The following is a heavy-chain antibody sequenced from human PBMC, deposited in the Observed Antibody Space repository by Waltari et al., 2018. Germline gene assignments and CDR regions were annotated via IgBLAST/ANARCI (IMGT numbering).Heavy chain of an antibody. J-gene: IGHJ6*02. CDR1: GYTLTGYY. V-gene: IGHV1-2*04. Sequence: QVQLVQSGAEVKKPGASVKVSCKASGYTLTGYYMHWVRQAPGQVLEWMGWINPNSGGTNYAQKFQGWVTMTRDTSISTAYMELSRLRSDDTAVYYWAISTVTHYYYYYGMDVWGQGTTVTVSS. CDR2: INPNSGGT. D-gene: IGHD4-17*01. CDR3: AISTVTHYYYYYGMDV.